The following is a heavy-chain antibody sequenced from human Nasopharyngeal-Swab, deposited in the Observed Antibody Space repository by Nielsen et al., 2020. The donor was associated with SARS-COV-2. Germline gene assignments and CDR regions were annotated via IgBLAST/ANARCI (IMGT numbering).Heavy chain of an antibody. CDR3: AKELDIVVVPAAYGFGYYGMDV. CDR1: GFTFDDYA. J-gene: IGHJ6*02. D-gene: IGHD2-2*03. Sequence: SLKISCAASGFTFDDYAMHWVRQAPGKGLEWVSGISWNSGSIGHADSVKGRFTISRDNAKSSLYLQMNSLRAGDTALYYCAKELDIVVVPAAYGFGYYGMDVWGQGTTVTVSS. CDR2: ISWNSGSI. V-gene: IGHV3-9*01.